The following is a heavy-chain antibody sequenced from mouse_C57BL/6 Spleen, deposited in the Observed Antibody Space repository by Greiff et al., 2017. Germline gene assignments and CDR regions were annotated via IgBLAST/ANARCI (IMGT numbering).Heavy chain of an antibody. CDR1: GFTFSSYT. V-gene: IGHV5-9*04. CDR3: ASVAGYFDY. J-gene: IGHJ2*01. CDR2: ISGGGGNT. Sequence: EVKVVESGGGLVKPGGSLKLSCAASGFTFSSYTMSWVRQTPEKRLEWVATISGGGGNTYYPDSVKGRFTISRDNAKNTLYLQISSLRSEDTAVYYCASVAGYFDYWGQGTTLTVSS.